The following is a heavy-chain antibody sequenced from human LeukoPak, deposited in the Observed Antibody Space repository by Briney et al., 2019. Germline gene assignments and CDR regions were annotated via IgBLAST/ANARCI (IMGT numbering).Heavy chain of an antibody. CDR1: GGSISSGDYY. Sequence: SETLSLTCTVSGGSISSGDYYWSWIRQPPGKGLEWIGYIYYSGSTYYNPSLKSRVTISVDTSKNQFSLKLSSVTAADTAVYYCAREGRFWSGYGLDYWGQGTLVTVPS. CDR3: AREGRFWSGYGLDY. J-gene: IGHJ4*02. D-gene: IGHD3-3*01. CDR2: IYYSGST. V-gene: IGHV4-30-4*08.